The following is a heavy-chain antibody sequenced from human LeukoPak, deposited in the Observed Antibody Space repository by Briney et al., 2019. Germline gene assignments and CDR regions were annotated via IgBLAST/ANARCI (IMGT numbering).Heavy chain of an antibody. D-gene: IGHD4-17*01. Sequence: GGSLRLSCAASGFTFSSYGMHWVRQAPGKGLEWVAVMWYDGRNKYYADSVKGRFTISRDNSKNTLYLQMNSLRAEDTAVYYCARDFDTVTTYYFDYWGQGTLVTVSS. CDR3: ARDFDTVTTYYFDY. J-gene: IGHJ4*02. CDR2: MWYDGRNK. V-gene: IGHV3-33*01. CDR1: GFTFSSYG.